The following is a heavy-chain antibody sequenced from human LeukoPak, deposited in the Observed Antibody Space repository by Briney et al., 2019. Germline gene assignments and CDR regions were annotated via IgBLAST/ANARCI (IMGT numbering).Heavy chain of an antibody. J-gene: IGHJ4*02. Sequence: PGGSLRLSCAASGFTFSSYGMSWVRQAPGKGLEWVSGISGSGSSTYYADSVKGRFTISRDNSKNTLYLQMNSLRPEDTAVYFCAKSLGGSYSRLGYWGQGTLVTVSS. V-gene: IGHV3-23*01. D-gene: IGHD1-26*01. CDR3: AKSLGGSYSRLGY. CDR1: GFTFSSYG. CDR2: ISGSGSST.